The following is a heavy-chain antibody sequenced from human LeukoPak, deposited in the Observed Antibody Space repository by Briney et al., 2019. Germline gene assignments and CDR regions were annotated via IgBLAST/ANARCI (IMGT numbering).Heavy chain of an antibody. V-gene: IGHV1-46*01. CDR1: GYTFTGYY. CDR2: INPSGGST. Sequence: ASVKVSCKASGYTFTGYYMHWVRQAPGQGLEWMGIINPSGGSTSYAQKFQGRVTMTRDMSTSTVYMELSSLRSEDTAVYYCARDGLDDAFDIWGQGTMVTVSS. J-gene: IGHJ3*02. CDR3: ARDGLDDAFDI. D-gene: IGHD6-6*01.